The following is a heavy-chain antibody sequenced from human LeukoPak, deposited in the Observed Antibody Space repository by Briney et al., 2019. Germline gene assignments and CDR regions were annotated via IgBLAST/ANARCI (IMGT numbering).Heavy chain of an antibody. J-gene: IGHJ4*02. Sequence: GASVKVSCKPSGDTFTSYGITWVRQAPGQGLEWMGWISTYNGNTNYAQKLQGRVTMTTDTTTSTAYMELRSLKSDDTAVYYCARGRDWNYAFDYWGQGTLVTVSS. V-gene: IGHV1-18*01. CDR3: ARGRDWNYAFDY. CDR2: ISTYNGNT. D-gene: IGHD1-7*01. CDR1: GDTFTSYG.